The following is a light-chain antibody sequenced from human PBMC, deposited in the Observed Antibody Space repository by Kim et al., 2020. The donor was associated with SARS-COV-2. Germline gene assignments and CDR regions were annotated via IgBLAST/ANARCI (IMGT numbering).Light chain of an antibody. CDR1: SSDVGSYNR. CDR3: SAYTSSSTLI. J-gene: IGLJ6*01. Sequence: GQSVTLSCTGTSSDVGSYNRVSWYQQPPGTAPKLIIYEVSARPSGVPHRFSGSKSGNTGSLTISWLQTEDEADYYCSAYTSSSTLIFGGGTKVTVL. V-gene: IGLV2-18*02. CDR2: EVS.